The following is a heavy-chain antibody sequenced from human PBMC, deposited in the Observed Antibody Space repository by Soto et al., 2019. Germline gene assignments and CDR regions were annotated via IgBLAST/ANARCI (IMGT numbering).Heavy chain of an antibody. D-gene: IGHD1-26*01. CDR3: SPDKVGALDY. J-gene: IGHJ4*02. CDR1: GFTFSNAW. CDR2: TKSKADGGTT. V-gene: IGHV3-15*07. Sequence: GGSLRLSCAASGFTFSNAWMDWVRQAPGKGPEWVGRTKSKADGGTTDYAAPVKGRFTISRDDSINMLYLQMNSLKTEDTAVYYCSPDKVGALDYWGQGTQVTVSS.